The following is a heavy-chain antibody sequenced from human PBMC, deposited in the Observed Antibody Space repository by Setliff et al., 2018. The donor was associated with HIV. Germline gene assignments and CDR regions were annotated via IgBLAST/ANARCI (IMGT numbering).Heavy chain of an antibody. V-gene: IGHV4-39*01. Sequence: TLSLTCPVSGGSISSTSYYWGWIRQSPGKGLEWIGSIYYSGTTYYNPSLKSRATVSVDTSKNQFSLILTSVTAADTAVYYCARRLLRGVRGPPCFDYWGQGTLVTVSS. CDR2: IYYSGTT. J-gene: IGHJ4*02. D-gene: IGHD3-10*01. CDR3: ARRLLRGVRGPPCFDY. CDR1: GGSISSTSYY.